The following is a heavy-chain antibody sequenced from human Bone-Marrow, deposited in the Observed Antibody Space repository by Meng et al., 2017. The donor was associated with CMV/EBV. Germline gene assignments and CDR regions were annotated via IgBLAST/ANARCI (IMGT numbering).Heavy chain of an antibody. D-gene: IGHD2-2*01. J-gene: IGHJ5*02. CDR1: GGSISSSNYY. V-gene: IGHV4-39*07. CDR2: VFSSGST. CDR3: VRDRCSAASCYLVHVGTWFDP. Sequence: GSLRLSCTVSGGSISSSNYYWGWIRQPPGKGLEWIASVFSSGSTYYEPSLNSRVTISVDTSRNQFSLKLRSVTAADTAVYYGVRDRCSAASCYLVHVGTWFDPWGQGTLVTVSS.